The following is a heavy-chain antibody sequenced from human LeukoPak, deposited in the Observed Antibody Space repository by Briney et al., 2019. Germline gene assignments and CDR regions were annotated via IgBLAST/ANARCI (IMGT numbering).Heavy chain of an antibody. J-gene: IGHJ3*02. Sequence: ASVKVSCKASGYTFTGYYMHWVRQAPGQGLEWMGWINPNSGGTNYAQKFQGRVTMTRDTSISTAYMELSRLRSDDTAVYYCARVNDFWSGYVHADAFDIWGQGTMVTVSS. D-gene: IGHD3-3*01. CDR3: ARVNDFWSGYVHADAFDI. V-gene: IGHV1-2*02. CDR2: INPNSGGT. CDR1: GYTFTGYY.